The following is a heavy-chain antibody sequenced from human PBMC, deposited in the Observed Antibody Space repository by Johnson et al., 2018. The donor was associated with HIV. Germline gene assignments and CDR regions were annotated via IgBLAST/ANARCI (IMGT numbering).Heavy chain of an antibody. V-gene: IGHV3-15*01. CDR2: IKSKTDGGTT. Sequence: MLLVESGGGLVKPGGSLRLSCAASGFTFSNAWMSWVRQAPGKGLEWIGRIKSKTDGGTTDYAAPVKGRFTISSDDSKDTLYLQVNSLKTEDTAVYYCTTYTTMVTMYVEIKGGAFDIWGQGTMVTVSS. CDR1: GFTFSNAW. J-gene: IGHJ3*02. CDR3: TTYTTMVTMYVEIKGGAFDI. D-gene: IGHD5-18*01.